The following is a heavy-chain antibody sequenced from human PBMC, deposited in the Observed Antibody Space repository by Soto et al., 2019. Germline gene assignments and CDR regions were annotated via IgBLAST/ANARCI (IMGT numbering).Heavy chain of an antibody. CDR1: GYTFTAYY. CDR2: INPRFGDT. Sequence: QVQLVQSGAELKEPGDSVRVSCEASGYTFTAYYIHWVRQAPGQGLEWMGWINPRFGDTSYAQDFQGRVSMTRDTSISTVYMEQSRLTSADTAIYSCARNMDYYYGPGSGNGHGFWGQGTTVTVFS. V-gene: IGHV1-2*02. D-gene: IGHD3-10*01. J-gene: IGHJ6*02. CDR3: ARNMDYYYGPGSGNGHGF.